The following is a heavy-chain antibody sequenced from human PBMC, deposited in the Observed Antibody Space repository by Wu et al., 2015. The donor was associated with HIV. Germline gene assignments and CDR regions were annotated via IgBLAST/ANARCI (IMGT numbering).Heavy chain of an antibody. J-gene: IGHJ4*02. CDR2: INPSGGST. Sequence: QVQLVQSGAEVKKPGASVKVSYKASGYTFTSYYMHWVRQAPGQGLEWMGIINPSGGSTSYAQKFQGRVTMTRDTSTSTVYMELSSLRSEDTAVYYCAREYSVYYYDSSGSQQPGYWGQGTLVTVSS. V-gene: IGHV1-46*01. CDR1: GYTFTSYY. D-gene: IGHD3-22*01. CDR3: AREYSVYYYDSSGSQQPGY.